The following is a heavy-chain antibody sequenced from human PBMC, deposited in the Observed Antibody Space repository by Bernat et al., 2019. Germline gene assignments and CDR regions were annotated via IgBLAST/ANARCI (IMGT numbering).Heavy chain of an antibody. Sequence: QLQLQESGPGLVTPSETLSLTCSVSGGSISSNSYYWGWIRQPPGKGLEWIGSIYYRGTTYYNPSLKSRVTISVDTSKNQFSLKLSSVTAADTAVYYCARHGDYDILTGYYHDAFDIWGQGTMVTVSS. D-gene: IGHD3-9*01. CDR1: GGSISSNSYY. CDR2: IYYRGTT. V-gene: IGHV4-39*01. J-gene: IGHJ3*02. CDR3: ARHGDYDILTGYYHDAFDI.